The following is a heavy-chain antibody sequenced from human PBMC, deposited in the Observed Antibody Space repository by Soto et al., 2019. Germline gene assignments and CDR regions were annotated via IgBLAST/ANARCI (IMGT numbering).Heavy chain of an antibody. CDR1: GGSISSYY. V-gene: IGHV4-59*01. J-gene: IGHJ4*02. D-gene: IGHD2-2*01. CDR2: IYYSGST. CDR3: ARGAVVPAAYYFDY. Sequence: QVQLQESGPGLVKPSETLSLTCTVSGGSISSYYWSWIRQPPGKGLEWIGYIYYSGSTNYNPSLTSRVTISVDTSKNQFSLKLSSVTAADTAVYYCARGAVVPAAYYFDYWGQGTLVTVSS.